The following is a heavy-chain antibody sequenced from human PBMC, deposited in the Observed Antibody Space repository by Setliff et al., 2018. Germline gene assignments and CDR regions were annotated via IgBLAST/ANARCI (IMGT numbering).Heavy chain of an antibody. CDR2: IYPGDSIT. Sequence: GESLKISCKGSGYSFSTCWIGWVRQMPGKGLEWMGIIYPGDSITRYSPSFQGQVTISVDKSINTTYLQWSSLRASDTAIYYCARHPYYYGSGTYLDNNNRWFDPWGQGTLVTVSS. CDR3: ARHPYYYGSGTYLDNNNRWFDP. CDR1: GYSFSTCW. D-gene: IGHD3-10*01. V-gene: IGHV5-51*01. J-gene: IGHJ5*02.